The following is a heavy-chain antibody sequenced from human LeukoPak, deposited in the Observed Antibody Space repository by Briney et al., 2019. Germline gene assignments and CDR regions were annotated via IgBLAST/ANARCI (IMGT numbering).Heavy chain of an antibody. J-gene: IGHJ4*02. V-gene: IGHV3-23*01. CDR3: AKDRSSGWYGY. Sequence: QTGGSLRLSCAASGFTFSSYAISWVRQAPGKGLEWVSAISGSGGSTYYADSVKGRFTISRDNSKNTLYLQMNSLRAEDTAVYYCAKDRSSGWYGYWGQGTLVTVSS. CDR1: GFTFSSYA. CDR2: ISGSGGST. D-gene: IGHD6-19*01.